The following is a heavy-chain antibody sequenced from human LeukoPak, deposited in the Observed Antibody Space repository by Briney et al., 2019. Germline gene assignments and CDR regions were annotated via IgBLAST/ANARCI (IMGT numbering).Heavy chain of an antibody. Sequence: PSEALSLTCTVSGGSISSYYWSWIRQPPGKGLEWIGYIYYSGSTNYNPSLKSRVTISVDTSKNQFSLKLSSVTAADTAVYYCARGGATKAYYYYYYMDVWGKGTTVTVSS. CDR2: IYYSGST. CDR3: ARGGATKAYYYYYYMDV. D-gene: IGHD1-26*01. J-gene: IGHJ6*03. V-gene: IGHV4-59*01. CDR1: GGSISSYY.